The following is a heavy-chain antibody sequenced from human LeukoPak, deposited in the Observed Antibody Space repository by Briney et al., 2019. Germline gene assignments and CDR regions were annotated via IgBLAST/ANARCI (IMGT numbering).Heavy chain of an antibody. CDR2: IYTSGST. D-gene: IGHD2-2*02. V-gene: IGHV4-4*07. Sequence: SETLSLTCTVSGGSISDNYWSWIRQPAGKGLEWIGRIYTSGSTNYNPSLKSRVTISVDTSKNQFSLKLSSVTAADTAVYYCATLAIVVVPAAIPESDYWGQGTLVTVSS. CDR1: GGSISDNY. J-gene: IGHJ4*02. CDR3: ATLAIVVVPAAIPESDY.